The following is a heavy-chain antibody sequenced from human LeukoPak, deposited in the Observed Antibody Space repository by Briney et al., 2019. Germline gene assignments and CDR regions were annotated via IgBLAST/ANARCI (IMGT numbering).Heavy chain of an antibody. CDR3: AAYSPSRYTFDF. CDR1: GASISSYY. V-gene: IGHV4-4*07. Sequence: SETLSLTRTVSGASISSYYWNWIRHPVGKGLEWIGRLHTSGTTNYNPSLKSRVTMSVDTSKNQFSLRLTSVTAADTALYYCAAYSPSRYTFDFWGQGTLVAVSS. D-gene: IGHD1-26*01. J-gene: IGHJ4*02. CDR2: LHTSGTT.